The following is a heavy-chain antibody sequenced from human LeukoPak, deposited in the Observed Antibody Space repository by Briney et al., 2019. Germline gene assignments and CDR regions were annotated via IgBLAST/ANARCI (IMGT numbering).Heavy chain of an antibody. V-gene: IGHV3-48*03. CDR3: ARDCCASGSHDS. J-gene: IGHJ4*02. Sequence: PGGSLRLSCAASGFTFSSYEMNWVRQAPGKGLEWVSYISSSGSTIYYADSVKGRFTISRDNAKNSLYLQVNSLRAEDTAVYYCARDCCASGSHDSWGQGTLVTVSS. CDR1: GFTFSSYE. D-gene: IGHD3-10*01. CDR2: ISSSGSTI.